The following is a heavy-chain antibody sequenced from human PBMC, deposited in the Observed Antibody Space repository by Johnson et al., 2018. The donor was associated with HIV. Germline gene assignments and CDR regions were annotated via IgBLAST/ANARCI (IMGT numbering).Heavy chain of an antibody. V-gene: IGHV3-9*01. Sequence: VQLVESGGGVVQTGTSLRLSCAASGFTFRSYWMHWVRQAPGKGLEWVSGISWNSGSIGYADSVKGRFTISRDNAKNSLYLQMNSLRAEDTALYYCAKGCGSAMVPFAVDIWGQGTMVTVSS. J-gene: IGHJ3*02. CDR3: AKGCGSAMVPFAVDI. CDR1: GFTFRSYW. D-gene: IGHD5-18*01. CDR2: ISWNSGSI.